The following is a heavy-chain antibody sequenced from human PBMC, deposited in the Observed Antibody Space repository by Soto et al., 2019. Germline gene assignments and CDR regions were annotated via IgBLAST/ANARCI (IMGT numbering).Heavy chain of an antibody. D-gene: IGHD2-2*02. V-gene: IGHV4-30-4*01. J-gene: IGHJ6*02. CDR2: ICYSGST. CDR1: GGSISSGDYY. Sequence: SETLSLTCTVSGGSISSGDYYWSWIRQPPGKGLEWIGYICYSGSTYYNPSLKSRVTISVDTSKNQFSLKLSSVTAADTAVYYCARGRDIVVVPAAIPVPLGMDVWGQGTKVTVS. CDR3: ARGRDIVVVPAAIPVPLGMDV.